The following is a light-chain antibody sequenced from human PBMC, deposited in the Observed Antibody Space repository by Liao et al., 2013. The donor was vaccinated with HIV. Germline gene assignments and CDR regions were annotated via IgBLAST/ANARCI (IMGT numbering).Light chain of an antibody. J-gene: IGLJ2*01. Sequence: SYELTQPPSVSVSPGQTASITCSGDKLGDKYACWYQQKPGQSPVVVIYQDNKRPSGIPERFSGSNSGNTATLTISGTQAMDEADYYCQAWDSSTPVVFGGGTKLTVL. V-gene: IGLV3-1*01. CDR3: QAWDSSTPVV. CDR1: KLGDKY. CDR2: QDN.